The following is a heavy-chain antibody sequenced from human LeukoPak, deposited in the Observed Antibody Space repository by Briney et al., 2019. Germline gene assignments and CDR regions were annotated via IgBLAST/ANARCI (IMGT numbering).Heavy chain of an antibody. J-gene: IGHJ6*02. V-gene: IGHV4-59*01. D-gene: IGHD5-18*01. CDR1: GGSISSYY. CDR3: ARERGLSYGSSTYYYYGMDV. CDR2: IYYSGST. Sequence: PSETLSLTCTVSGGSISSYYWSWIRQPPGKGLEWIGYIYYSGSTNYNPSLKSRVTISVDTSKNQFSLKLSSVTAADTAVYYCARERGLSYGSSTYYYYGMDVWGQGTTVTVPS.